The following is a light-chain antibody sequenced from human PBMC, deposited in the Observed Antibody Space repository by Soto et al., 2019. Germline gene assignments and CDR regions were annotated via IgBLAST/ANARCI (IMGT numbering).Light chain of an antibody. J-gene: IGLJ2*01. V-gene: IGLV1-40*01. Sequence: QPVLTQPPSVSGAPGQRVTVSCTGSSSNIGAGYDVHWYRHLPGTAPQLLIYVNSNRPSGVSDRFSASKSGTSASLAITGLQADDEADYYCQSYDSGLSGHVVFGGGTKLTVL. CDR2: VNS. CDR3: QSYDSGLSGHVV. CDR1: SSNIGAGYD.